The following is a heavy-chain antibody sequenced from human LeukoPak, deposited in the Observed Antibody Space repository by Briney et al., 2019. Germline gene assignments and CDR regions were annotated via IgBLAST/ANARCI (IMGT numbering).Heavy chain of an antibody. D-gene: IGHD3-3*01. CDR1: GFTFSASA. CDR2: ISSSSSYI. Sequence: GGSLRLSCAASGFTFSASAMNWVRQAPGKGLEWVSSISSSSSYIYYADSVKGRFTISRDNAKNSLYLQMNSLRAEDTAVYYCARDRNDFWSGYYELFDYWGQGTLVTVSS. CDR3: ARDRNDFWSGYYELFDY. J-gene: IGHJ4*02. V-gene: IGHV3-21*01.